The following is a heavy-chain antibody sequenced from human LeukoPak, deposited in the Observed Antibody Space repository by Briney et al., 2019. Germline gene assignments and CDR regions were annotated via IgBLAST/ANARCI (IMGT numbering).Heavy chain of an antibody. CDR3: AKVDCSSTSCYLFDY. CDR1: GFTFDDYA. V-gene: IGHV3-9*01. J-gene: IGHJ4*02. Sequence: GGSLRLSCAASGFTFDDYAMHWVRQAPGKGLEWVSGISWNSGSIGYADSVKGRFTIPRDNAKNSLYLQMNSLRAEDTALYYCAKVDCSSTSCYLFDYWGQGTLVTVSS. CDR2: ISWNSGSI. D-gene: IGHD2-2*01.